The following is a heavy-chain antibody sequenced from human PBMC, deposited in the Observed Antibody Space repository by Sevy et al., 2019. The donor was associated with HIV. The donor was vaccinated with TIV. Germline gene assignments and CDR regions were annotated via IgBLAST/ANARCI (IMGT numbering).Heavy chain of an antibody. CDR2: ISPHNGDT. V-gene: IGHV1-18*01. J-gene: IGHJ4*02. CDR1: GYTFTTYR. CDR3: ARAYCSGGRCYSLAY. Sequence: ASMKVSCKISGYTFTTYRITWVRQAPGQGLEWMGWISPHNGDTDYAQKLQDRITMITDTSTTTVHMELTSLRSDDTAVYYCARAYCSGGRCYSLAYWGQGTLVTVSS. D-gene: IGHD2-15*01.